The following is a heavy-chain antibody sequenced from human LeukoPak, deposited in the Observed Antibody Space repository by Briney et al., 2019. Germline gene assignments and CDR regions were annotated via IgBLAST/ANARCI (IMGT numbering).Heavy chain of an antibody. V-gene: IGHV1-46*01. CDR2: INPSGGST. Sequence: ASVKVSCEASGYTFTIYYIHWVRRAPGQGLEWMGIINPSGGSTSYAQKFQGRVTMTRDTSTSTVYMELSSLRSEDTAVYYCARGGKGNADGYNQALNYWGQGTLVTASS. J-gene: IGHJ4*02. CDR3: ARGGKGNADGYNQALNY. CDR1: GYTFTIYY. D-gene: IGHD5-24*01.